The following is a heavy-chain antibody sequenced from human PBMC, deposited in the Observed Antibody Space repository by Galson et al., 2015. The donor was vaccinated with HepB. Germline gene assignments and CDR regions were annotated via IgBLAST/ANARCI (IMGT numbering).Heavy chain of an antibody. CDR2: IWYDGSNK. CDR3: AREPYGSGRYYGGLDY. D-gene: IGHD3-10*01. J-gene: IGHJ4*02. Sequence: SLRLSCAASGFTFSSYGMHWVRQAPGKGLEWVAVIWYDGSNKYYADSVKGRFTISRDNSKNTLYLQMNSLRAEDTAVYYCAREPYGSGRYYGGLDYWGQGTLVTVSS. CDR1: GFTFSSYG. V-gene: IGHV3-33*01.